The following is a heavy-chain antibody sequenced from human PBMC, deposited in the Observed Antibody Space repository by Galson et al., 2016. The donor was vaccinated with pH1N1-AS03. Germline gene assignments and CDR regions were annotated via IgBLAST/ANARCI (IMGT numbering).Heavy chain of an antibody. J-gene: IGHJ4*02. CDR1: GFTFSIYA. D-gene: IGHD3-16*01. V-gene: IGHV3-23*01. CDR3: ARVRRGVVITFGGVPYFDY. Sequence: SLRLSCAASGFTFSIYAMSWVRQAPGKGLEWVSVISGSGGSTYYADSVKGRFTISRDNSKNTLYLQMNSLRAEDTAVYYCARVRRGVVITFGGVPYFDYWGQGTLVTVSS. CDR2: ISGSGGST.